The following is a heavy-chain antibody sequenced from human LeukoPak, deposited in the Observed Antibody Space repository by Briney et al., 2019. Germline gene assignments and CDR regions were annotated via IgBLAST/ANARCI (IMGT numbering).Heavy chain of an antibody. CDR2: IRYDGSNK. Sequence: PGGSLRLSCAASGFTFSGYGMHWVRQAPGKGLEWVAFIRYDGSNKYYADSVKGRFTISRDNSKNTLYLQMNSLRAEDTAVYYCAKGPEELWFGELGGYFDYWGQGTLVTVSS. J-gene: IGHJ4*02. V-gene: IGHV3-30*02. CDR1: GFTFSGYG. CDR3: AKGPEELWFGELGGYFDY. D-gene: IGHD3-10*01.